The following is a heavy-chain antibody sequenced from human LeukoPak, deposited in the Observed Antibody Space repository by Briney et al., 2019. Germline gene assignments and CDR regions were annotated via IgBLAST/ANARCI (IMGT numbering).Heavy chain of an antibody. V-gene: IGHV1-2*02. CDR1: GYIFTGYY. CDR3: ARGRLGTWFGELKA. CDR2: INANSGGT. J-gene: IGHJ5*02. Sequence: GASVKVSCKASGYIFTGYYMHWVRQAPGQGLEWMGWINANSGGTKYAQKFQGRVTMTRDTSISTACMELSSLRSDDTAVYYCARGRLGTWFGELKAWGQGTLVTVSS. D-gene: IGHD3-10*01.